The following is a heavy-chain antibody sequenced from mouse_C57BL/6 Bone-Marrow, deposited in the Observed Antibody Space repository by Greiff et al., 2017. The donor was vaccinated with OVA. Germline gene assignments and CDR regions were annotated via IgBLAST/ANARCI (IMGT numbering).Heavy chain of an antibody. J-gene: IGHJ1*03. D-gene: IGHD6-1*01. CDR1: GYTFTSYW. CDR2: IYPGSGNT. V-gene: IGHV1-55*01. CDR3: AKAGYFDV. Sequence: QVQLQQPGAELVKPGASVKMSCKASGYTFTSYWITWVKQRPGQGLEWIARIYPGSGNTYYNEKFKGKATLTAEKSSSTAYMQLSSLTSEDSAVYFCAKAGYFDVWGTGTTVTVSS.